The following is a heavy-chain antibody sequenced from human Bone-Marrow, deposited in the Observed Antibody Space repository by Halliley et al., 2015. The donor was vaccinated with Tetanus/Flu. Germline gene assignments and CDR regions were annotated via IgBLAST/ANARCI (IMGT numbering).Heavy chain of an antibody. CDR1: GFTFKNFN. CDR2: LDRDGSSR. V-gene: IGHV3-74*03. D-gene: IGHD4-17*01. J-gene: IGHJ4*02. CDR3: VRELSRVGATGDL. Sequence: SLRLSCTASGFTFKNFNMNWVRQAPGKGLEWVSRLDRDGSSRTYSDSVKGRFTISRDNAKNTVSLQMNGLRDEDTAIFYCVRELSRVGATGDLGGQGVMVTVSS.